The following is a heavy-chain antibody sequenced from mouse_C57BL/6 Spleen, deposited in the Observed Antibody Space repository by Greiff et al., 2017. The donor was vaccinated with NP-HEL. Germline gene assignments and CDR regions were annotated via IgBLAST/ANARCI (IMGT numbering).Heavy chain of an antibody. D-gene: IGHD2-4*01. J-gene: IGHJ4*01. Sequence: QVQLQQSGAELVRPGTSVKVSCKASGYAFTNYLIEWVKQRPGQGLEWIGVINPGSGGTNYNEKFMGKATLTVDQSSSTAYMQLSSLTSEDSAVYFCARRGWDYDEEDYAMDYWGQGTSVTVSS. CDR3: ARRGWDYDEEDYAMDY. V-gene: IGHV1-54*01. CDR2: INPGSGGT. CDR1: GYAFTNYL.